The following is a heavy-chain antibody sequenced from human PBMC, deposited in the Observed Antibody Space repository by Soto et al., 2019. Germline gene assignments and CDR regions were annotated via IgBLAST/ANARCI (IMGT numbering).Heavy chain of an antibody. Sequence: GASVKVSCKASGGTFSSYTISWVRQAPGQGLEWMGRIIPILGIANYAQKFQGRVTITADKSTSTAYMELSSLRSEDTAVYYCASLWSGYDGFDYWGQGTLVTVSS. CDR3: ASLWSGYDGFDY. D-gene: IGHD5-12*01. V-gene: IGHV1-69*02. CDR1: GGTFSSYT. CDR2: IIPILGIA. J-gene: IGHJ4*02.